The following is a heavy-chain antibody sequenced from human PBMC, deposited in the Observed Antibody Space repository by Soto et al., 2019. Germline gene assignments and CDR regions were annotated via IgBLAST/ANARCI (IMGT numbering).Heavy chain of an antibody. V-gene: IGHV1-46*01. Sequence: ASVKVSCNPSGCTFTSYYVHWVLQSPGQGLEWMGIINPSGGSTSYAQKFQGRVTMTRDTSTSTVYMELSSLRSEDTAVYYCARVRSEFGGSYYGAFDIWGRGTMVTVSS. D-gene: IGHD1-26*01. CDR3: ARVRSEFGGSYYGAFDI. CDR1: GCTFTSYY. J-gene: IGHJ3*02. CDR2: INPSGGST.